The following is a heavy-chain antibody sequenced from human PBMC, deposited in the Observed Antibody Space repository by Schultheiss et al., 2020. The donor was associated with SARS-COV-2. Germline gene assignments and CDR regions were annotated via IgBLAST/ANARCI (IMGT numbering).Heavy chain of an antibody. CDR1: GGSISSSSYC. CDR3: ARGRSGWYYFDY. D-gene: IGHD6-19*01. V-gene: IGHV4-39*07. CDR2: IYHSGST. J-gene: IGHJ4*02. Sequence: SETLSLTCTVSGGSISSSSYCWGWIRQLPGKGHEWTGKIYHSGSTNYIPSLQSRVTISVDTSKNQFSLKLSSVTAADTAVYYCARGRSGWYYFDYWGQGTLVTVSS.